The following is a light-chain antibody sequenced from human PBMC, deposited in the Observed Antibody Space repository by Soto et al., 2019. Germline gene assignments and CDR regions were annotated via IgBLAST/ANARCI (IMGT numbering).Light chain of an antibody. CDR2: DDK. CDR1: GGSIASHY. J-gene: IGLJ3*02. Sequence: NFMLTQPHSVSESPGKTITIACTRSGGSIASHYVQWYQQRPGSSPTTVIYDDKERPSGVPHRFSGSIDSSSNSASLTISGLKTEDEADYYCQSYDSSNRWVFGGGTKVTVL. V-gene: IGLV6-57*01. CDR3: QSYDSSNRWV.